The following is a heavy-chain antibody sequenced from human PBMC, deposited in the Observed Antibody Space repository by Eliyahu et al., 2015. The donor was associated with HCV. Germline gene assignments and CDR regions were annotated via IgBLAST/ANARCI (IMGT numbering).Heavy chain of an antibody. D-gene: IGHD1-26*01. Sequence: EVQLVESGGGLIQPXGSLRLSCAASGFSVSRNYMSWVRQAPGKGLEWVSVIYSGGYTYYADSVKGRFTISRDNSKNTLYLQMNSLRAEDTAVYYCARDISGSYFSLDYWGQGTLVTVSS. CDR3: ARDISGSYFSLDY. CDR1: GFSVSRNY. CDR2: IYSGGYT. J-gene: IGHJ4*02. V-gene: IGHV3-53*01.